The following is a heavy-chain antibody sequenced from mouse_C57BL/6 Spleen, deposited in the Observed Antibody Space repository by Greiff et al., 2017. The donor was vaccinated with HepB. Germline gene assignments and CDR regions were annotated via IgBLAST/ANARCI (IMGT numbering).Heavy chain of an antibody. CDR1: GFTFSSYG. D-gene: IGHD2-5*01. V-gene: IGHV5-6*01. Sequence: DVHLVESGGDLVKPGGSLKLSCAASGFTFSSYGMSWVRQTPDKRLEWVATISSGGSYTYYPDSVKGRFTISRDNAKNTLYLQMSSLKSEDTAMYYCASLYYSNYVDYWGQGTTLTVSS. J-gene: IGHJ2*01. CDR2: ISSGGSYT. CDR3: ASLYYSNYVDY.